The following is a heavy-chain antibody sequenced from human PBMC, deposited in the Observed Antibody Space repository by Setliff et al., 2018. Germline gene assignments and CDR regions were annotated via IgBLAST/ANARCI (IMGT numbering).Heavy chain of an antibody. CDR1: GFIFSSYE. CDR2: ITTSGSAT. Sequence: QPGGSLRLSCAVSGFIFSSYEMNWVRQAPGKGLEWVSSITTSGSATYYAESVRGRFTISRDNAKNSLYLQMNSLRAEDTAVYYCEGRAVADRGFDIWGQGTTVTVSS. D-gene: IGHD6-19*01. J-gene: IGHJ3*02. V-gene: IGHV3-48*03. CDR3: EGRAVADRGFDI.